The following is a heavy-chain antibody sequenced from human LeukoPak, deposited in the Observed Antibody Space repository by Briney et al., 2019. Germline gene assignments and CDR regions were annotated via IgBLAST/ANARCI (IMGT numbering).Heavy chain of an antibody. CDR2: ISYDGSNK. CDR1: GFTFSSYG. CDR3: AKGALYDITEGYFQH. D-gene: IGHD3-9*01. J-gene: IGHJ1*01. V-gene: IGHV3-30*18. Sequence: PGGSLRLSCAASGFTFSSYGMHWVRQAPGKGLEWVAVISYDGSNKYYADSVKGRFTISRDNSKNTLYLQMNSLRAEDTAVYYCAKGALYDITEGYFQHWGQGTLVTVSS.